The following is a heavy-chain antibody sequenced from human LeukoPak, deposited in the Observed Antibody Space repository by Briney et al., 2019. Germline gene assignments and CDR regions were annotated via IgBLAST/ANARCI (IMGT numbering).Heavy chain of an antibody. Sequence: PGGSLRLSCAASGFTFSSYEMTWVRQAPGKGLEWISYIGGSGGPIYYADSVKGRITVSRDNAKNSLYLQMNSLRADDTAVYYFARRRSCSGGSCYSHFDYWGQGTLVTVSS. D-gene: IGHD2-15*01. V-gene: IGHV3-48*03. J-gene: IGHJ4*02. CDR3: ARRRSCSGGSCYSHFDY. CDR2: IGGSGGPI. CDR1: GFTFSSYE.